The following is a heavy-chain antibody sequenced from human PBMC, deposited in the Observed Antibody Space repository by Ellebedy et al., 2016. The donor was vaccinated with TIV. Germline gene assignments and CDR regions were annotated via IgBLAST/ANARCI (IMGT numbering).Heavy chain of an antibody. CDR3: ARGGAGFDSMNRELSFDS. Sequence: GESLKISXAASGFTFTNFVMSWVRQAPGKGLEWVSGLTGSGGATFYADSVKGRFTISRDDADNSLYLQMDSLRDEDTAVYYCARGGAGFDSMNRELSFDSWGQGTLVTVSS. V-gene: IGHV3-23*01. D-gene: IGHD1-26*01. J-gene: IGHJ4*02. CDR2: LTGSGGAT. CDR1: GFTFTNFV.